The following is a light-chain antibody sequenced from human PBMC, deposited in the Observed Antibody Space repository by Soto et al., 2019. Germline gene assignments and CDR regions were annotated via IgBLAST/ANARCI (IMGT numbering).Light chain of an antibody. CDR2: PAS. Sequence: DIQMTQSPSSLSASVGDRVTISCRASQSISSYVNWYQQKPGQAPKLLIYPASSLPTGIPSRFSGSGSGTDFTLTISSLQPEDFATYYCQQANSFPFTFGPGTKVDIK. V-gene: IGKV1-39*01. CDR3: QQANSFPFT. CDR1: QSISSY. J-gene: IGKJ3*01.